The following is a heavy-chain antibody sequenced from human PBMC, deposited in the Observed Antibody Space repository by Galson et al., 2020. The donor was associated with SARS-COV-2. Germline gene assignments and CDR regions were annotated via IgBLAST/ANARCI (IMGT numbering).Heavy chain of an antibody. J-gene: IGHJ4*02. CDR3: VRGSV. Sequence: GESLKISCAASGFTFSSFAMYWARQAPGKGLEYVSGIRSDWSNTNYANSVKGRFIISRDDSKNTLYLQMSSLRVEDTAVYYCVRGSVWGQGTLVTVSS. CDR1: GFTFSSFA. V-gene: IGHV3-64D*08. CDR2: IRSDWSNT.